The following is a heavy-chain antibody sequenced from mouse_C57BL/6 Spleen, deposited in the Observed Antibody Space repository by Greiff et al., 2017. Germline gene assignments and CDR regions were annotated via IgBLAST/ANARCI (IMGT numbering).Heavy chain of an antibody. Sequence: EVQGVESGGGLVQPGGSLKLSCAASGFTFSDYYMYWVRQTPEKRLEWVAYISNGGGSTYYPDTVKGRFTISRDNAKNTLYLQMRRLKSEDTAMYYCARQDGYWGYFDVWGTGTTVTVSS. J-gene: IGHJ1*03. CDR1: GFTFSDYY. CDR3: ARQDGYWGYFDV. CDR2: ISNGGGST. D-gene: IGHD2-3*01. V-gene: IGHV5-12*01.